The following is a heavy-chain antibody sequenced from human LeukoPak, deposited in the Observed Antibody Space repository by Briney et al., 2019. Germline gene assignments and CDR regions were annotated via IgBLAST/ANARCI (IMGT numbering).Heavy chain of an antibody. V-gene: IGHV3-33*06. CDR3: AKLGGQEVYNYYVGV. Sequence: GGSLRLSCEASGFTFTSYGMHWVRQAPGKGLEWVAIIWYDGVNKHYADSVKGRFTISRDNSKNTLYLQMNSLRAEDTAVYYCAKLGGQEVYNYYVGVWGKGTTVAVSS. CDR2: IWYDGVNK. J-gene: IGHJ6*03. CDR1: GFTFTSYG. D-gene: IGHD3-16*01.